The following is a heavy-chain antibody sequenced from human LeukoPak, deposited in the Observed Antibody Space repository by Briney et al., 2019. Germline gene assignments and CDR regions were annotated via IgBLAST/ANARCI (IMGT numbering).Heavy chain of an antibody. Sequence: AASVKVSCKASGYSFTDYYMHWVRQAPGQGLEWMGWINPNSGGTNSAQKFQGRVTMTRDTSITTVYMEVSWLTSDDTAIYYCARADRLHGGPYLIGPRGQGTLVTVSS. V-gene: IGHV1-2*02. CDR2: INPNSGGT. CDR1: GYSFTDYY. J-gene: IGHJ4*02. D-gene: IGHD2-21*01. CDR3: ARADRLHGGPYLIGP.